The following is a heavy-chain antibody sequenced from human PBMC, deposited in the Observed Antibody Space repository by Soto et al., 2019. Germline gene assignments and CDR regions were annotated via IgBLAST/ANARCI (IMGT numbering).Heavy chain of an antibody. CDR2: ISKSGDST. CDR1: GVTFTSYA. CDR3: AKGSFGFDY. J-gene: IGHJ4*02. V-gene: IGHV3-23*01. Sequence: EVQLLESGGGLVQPGGSLRLSCAASGVTFTSYAMTWVRQVPGEGLQWVSSISKSGDSTYYADSVKGRFTTSRDNSKNPLYLQMNSLRAEDTAIYYCAKGSFGFDYWGPGTLVTVSS. D-gene: IGHD3-10*01.